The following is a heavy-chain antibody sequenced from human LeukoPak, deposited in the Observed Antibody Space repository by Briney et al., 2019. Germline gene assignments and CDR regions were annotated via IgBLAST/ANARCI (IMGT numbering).Heavy chain of an antibody. CDR3: ARGNDYGDENWFDP. D-gene: IGHD4-17*01. CDR2: IWYVGSNK. Sequence: GGSLRLSCPASGFTFSSYDMHWVRQPPGRGLEWVAFIWYVGSNKNYTESVRSRFTVSTDNSKNTLHLQMNSLRAEDTAVYHCARGNDYGDENWFDPWGQGTLVTVSS. J-gene: IGHJ5*02. CDR1: GFTFSSYD. V-gene: IGHV3-33*01.